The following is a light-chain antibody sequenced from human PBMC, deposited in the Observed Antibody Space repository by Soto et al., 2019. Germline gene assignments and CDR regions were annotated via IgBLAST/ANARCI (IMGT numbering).Light chain of an antibody. CDR1: QSINRW. J-gene: IGKJ2*01. CDR3: QQYNSFSHT. Sequence: DIQMTQSPSTLSASVGDRVTITCRASQSINRWLAWYQQKPGKGPKLLIYDASTLETGVPSKFSGSGSGTDFTLTISSLQLDDFATYYCQQYNSFSHTFGQGTKVDIK. CDR2: DAS. V-gene: IGKV1-5*01.